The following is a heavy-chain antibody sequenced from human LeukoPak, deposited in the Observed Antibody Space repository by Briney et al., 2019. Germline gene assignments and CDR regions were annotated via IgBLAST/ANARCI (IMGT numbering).Heavy chain of an antibody. V-gene: IGHV3-21*01. J-gene: IGHJ6*02. Sequence: GGAFMLFCGASGFTFSRYSVNWVRQAPGKGLEWVSSISSSSSYIYYADSVKGRFTSSRDNAKNSLYLQMNSLRAEDTAVYYCARDRSYSNSMDVWGQGSTVTVSS. D-gene: IGHD4-11*01. CDR1: GFTFSRYS. CDR3: ARDRSYSNSMDV. CDR2: ISSSSSYI.